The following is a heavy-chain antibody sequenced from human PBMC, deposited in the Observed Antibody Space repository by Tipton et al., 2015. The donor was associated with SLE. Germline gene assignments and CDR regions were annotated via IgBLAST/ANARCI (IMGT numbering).Heavy chain of an antibody. V-gene: IGHV3-23*01. J-gene: IGHJ3*02. D-gene: IGHD2-2*01. Sequence: SLRLSCAASGFTFSSYAMSWVRQAPGKGLEWVSAISGSGGSTYYADSVKGRFTISRDNSKNTLYLQMNSLRAEDTAVYYCAKVPGLYCSSTSCYLDIWGQGTMVTVSS. CDR1: GFTFSSYA. CDR3: AKVPGLYCSSTSCYLDI. CDR2: ISGSGGST.